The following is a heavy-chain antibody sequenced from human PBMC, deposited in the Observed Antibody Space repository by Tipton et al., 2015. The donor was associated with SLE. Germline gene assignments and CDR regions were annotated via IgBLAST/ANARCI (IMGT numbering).Heavy chain of an antibody. CDR3: ATLVGGYASSSRVVWYFDL. D-gene: IGHD6-6*01. CDR2: FYHRGTT. V-gene: IGHV4-38-2*01. CDR1: GHSISSGFY. J-gene: IGHJ2*01. Sequence: TLSLTCSVSGHSISSGFYWGWIRQSPGKGLEWIGNFYHRGTTYYNPSLKSRVTISADTSKNHLSLKLTSVTAADTAVYYCATLVGGYASSSRVVWYFDLWGRGTLVTVSS.